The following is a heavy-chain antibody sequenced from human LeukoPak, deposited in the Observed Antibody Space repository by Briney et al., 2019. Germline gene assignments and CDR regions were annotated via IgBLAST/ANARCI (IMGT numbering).Heavy chain of an antibody. Sequence: GGALRDSCAASGFTFSIYSMKCVREAPGKGLEWVSHTISSSSYIYYADSVKGRFTISRDNAKNSLYLQMNSLRAEDTAVYYCAGDIGRGDYWGQGTLVTVSS. CDR2: TISSSSYI. D-gene: IGHD1-26*01. CDR3: AGDIGRGDY. V-gene: IGHV3-21*01. J-gene: IGHJ4*02. CDR1: GFTFSIYS.